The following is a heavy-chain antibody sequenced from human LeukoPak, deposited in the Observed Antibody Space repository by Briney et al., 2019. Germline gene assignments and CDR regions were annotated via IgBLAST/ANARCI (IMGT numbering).Heavy chain of an antibody. CDR1: GFTFDDYG. CDR2: INWNGGST. V-gene: IGHV3-20*04. CDR3: ARDMYYYDSRGYSDAFDI. Sequence: PGGSLRLSCAASGFTFDDYGMSWGRQATGKGLEWVSGINWNGGSTGYADSVKGRFTISRDNAKNSLYLQMNSLRAEDTALYYCARDMYYYDSRGYSDAFDIWGQGTMVTVSS. J-gene: IGHJ3*02. D-gene: IGHD3-22*01.